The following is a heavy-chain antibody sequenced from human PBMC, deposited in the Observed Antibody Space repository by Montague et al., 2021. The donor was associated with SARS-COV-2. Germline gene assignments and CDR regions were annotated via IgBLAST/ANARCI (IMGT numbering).Heavy chain of an antibody. Sequence: SDTLSLTCSVSSGSIISSGYYWGWIRQPPGKELEWIGNIYHSGTTYYNPSLQSRGTISVDTSKNHLSLRLSSVTAADTAVYFCARGMIRGVTTPFDYWGQGSQVTVSS. CDR3: ARGMIRGVTTPFDY. V-gene: IGHV4-39*02. CDR1: SGSIISSGYY. CDR2: IYHSGTT. D-gene: IGHD3-10*01. J-gene: IGHJ4*02.